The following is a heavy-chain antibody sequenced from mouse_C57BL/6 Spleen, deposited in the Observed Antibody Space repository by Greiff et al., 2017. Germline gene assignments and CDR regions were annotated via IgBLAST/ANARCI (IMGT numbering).Heavy chain of an antibody. CDR3: AMYDYDWYFDV. Sequence: VQLQQSGPELVKPGASVKISCKASGYTFTDYYMNWVKQSHGKSLEWIGDINPNNGGTSYNQKFKGKATLTVDKSSSTAYMELRSLTSEDSAVYYCAMYDYDWYFDVWGTGTTVTVSS. CDR2: INPNNGGT. J-gene: IGHJ1*03. D-gene: IGHD2-4*01. CDR1: GYTFTDYY. V-gene: IGHV1-26*01.